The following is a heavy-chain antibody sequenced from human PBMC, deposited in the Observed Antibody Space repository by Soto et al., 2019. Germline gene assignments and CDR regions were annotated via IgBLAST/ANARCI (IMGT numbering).Heavy chain of an antibody. Sequence: EVQLVESGGGLVKPGGSLRLSCTASGFTFTRYSMNWVRQAPGKGLEWVSSISSTTNYIYYGDSMKGRFTISRDNAKNPLYLEKNSLRAEDTAVYYCARESEDLTSNFDYWGQGTLVSVSS. V-gene: IGHV3-21*06. CDR2: ISSTTNYI. CDR1: GFTFTRYS. CDR3: ARESEDLTSNFDY. J-gene: IGHJ4*02.